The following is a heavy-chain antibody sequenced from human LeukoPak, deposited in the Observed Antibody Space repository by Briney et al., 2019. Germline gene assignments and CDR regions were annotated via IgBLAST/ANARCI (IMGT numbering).Heavy chain of an antibody. CDR1: RGSFSGYY. Sequence: SETLSLTRAVYRGSFSGYYWSWIRPPPGKGLEWIGEINHSGSTNYNPSLKSRVTISVDTSKNQFSLKLSSVTAADTAVYYCARTRPDHGRSWYIPDGGAFDYWGQGTLVTVSS. D-gene: IGHD6-13*01. V-gene: IGHV4-34*01. J-gene: IGHJ4*02. CDR2: INHSGST. CDR3: ARTRPDHGRSWYIPDGGAFDY.